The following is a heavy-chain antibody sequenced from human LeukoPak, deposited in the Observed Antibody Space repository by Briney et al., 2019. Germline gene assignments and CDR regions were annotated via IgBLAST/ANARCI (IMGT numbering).Heavy chain of an antibody. CDR2: IWHDGSKK. CDR3: AGARFCSSGSCPYDFGVDV. V-gene: IGHV3-33*01. D-gene: IGHD2-15*01. J-gene: IGHJ6*02. CDR1: GFTFSSYG. Sequence: WGSLRLSCAASGFTFSSYGMHWVRQAPGKGLDWVAVIWHDGSKKYYVDSVKGRFTISRDNSKNTLYLQMNSMRAEDTAVYFCAGARFCSSGSCPYDFGVDVWGQGTTVTVSS.